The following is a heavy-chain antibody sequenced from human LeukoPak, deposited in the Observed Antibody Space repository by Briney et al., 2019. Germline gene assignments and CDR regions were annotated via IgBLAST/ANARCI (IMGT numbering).Heavy chain of an antibody. CDR1: GFIFSDYY. V-gene: IGHV3-11*04. D-gene: IGHD3-10*01. J-gene: IGHJ3*02. Sequence: GSLRLSCAASGFIFSDYYMSWIRQAPGKGLEWVSYISISGSTIYYPDSVKGRFTISRDNAKNSLYLQMNSLRAEDTAVYFCARNMVRGYDDAFDIWGQGTMVTVSS. CDR3: ARNMVRGYDDAFDI. CDR2: ISISGSTI.